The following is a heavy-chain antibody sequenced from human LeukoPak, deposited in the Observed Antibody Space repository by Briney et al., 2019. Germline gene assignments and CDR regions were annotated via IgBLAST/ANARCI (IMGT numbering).Heavy chain of an antibody. CDR2: ISGSGGST. J-gene: IGHJ4*02. V-gene: IGHV3-23*01. CDR1: GFTFSSYA. D-gene: IGHD3-9*01. CDR3: AKGYDILTGYYNTPLSTNFDY. Sequence: GGSLRLSCAASGFTFSSYAMSWVRQAPGKGLEWVSAISGSGGSTHYADSVKGRFTISRDNSKNTLYLQMNSLRAEDTAVYYCAKGYDILTGYYNTPLSTNFDYWGQGTLVTVSS.